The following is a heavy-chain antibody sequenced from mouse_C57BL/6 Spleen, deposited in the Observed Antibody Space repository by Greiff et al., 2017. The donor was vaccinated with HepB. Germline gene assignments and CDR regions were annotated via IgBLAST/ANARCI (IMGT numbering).Heavy chain of an antibody. CDR3: ARPLGLTGIYAMDY. D-gene: IGHD4-1*01. CDR1: GFTFSDYY. V-gene: IGHV5-12*01. CDR2: ISNGGGST. J-gene: IGHJ4*01. Sequence: EVMLVESGGGLVQPGGSLKLSCAASGFTFSDYYMYWVRQTPEKRLEWVAYISNGGGSTYYPDTVKGRFTISRDNAKNTLYLQMSRLKSEDTAMYYCARPLGLTGIYAMDYWGQGTSVTVSS.